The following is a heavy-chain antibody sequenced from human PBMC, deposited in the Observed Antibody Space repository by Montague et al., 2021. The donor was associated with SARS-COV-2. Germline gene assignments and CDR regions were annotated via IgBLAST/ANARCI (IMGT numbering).Heavy chain of an antibody. CDR2: IDWDDDK. CDR3: AREYSSGVYFDY. J-gene: IGHJ4*02. CDR1: GFSLSTSGMC. D-gene: IGHD6-19*01. V-gene: IGHV2-70*11. Sequence: PALVKPTQTLTLTCTFSGFSLSTSGMCVGWIRQPPGKALEWLARIDWDDDKYYSTSLKIRLTISKDTSKNQVVLTMTNMDPVGTATYYCAREYSSGVYFDYWGQGTLVTVSS.